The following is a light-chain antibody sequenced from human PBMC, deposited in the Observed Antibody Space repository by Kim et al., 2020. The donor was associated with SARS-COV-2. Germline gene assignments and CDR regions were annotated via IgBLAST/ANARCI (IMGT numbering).Light chain of an antibody. CDR2: GAS. V-gene: IGKV3-20*01. Sequence: EIVLTQSPGTLSLSPGGRATLSCRVSQSVDNRYLAWYQQKPGQGPRLLISGASSRATGISDRFSGSGSRTDFTLTISRLEPEDSAVYYCQQYDSSPYNFGQGTKLEI. CDR3: QQYDSSPYN. CDR1: QSVDNRY. J-gene: IGKJ2*01.